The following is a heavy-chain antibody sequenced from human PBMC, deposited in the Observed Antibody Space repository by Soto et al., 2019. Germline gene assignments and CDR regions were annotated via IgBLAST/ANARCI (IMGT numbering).Heavy chain of an antibody. V-gene: IGHV4-4*07. Sequence: PSETLSLTCTVSGGSISSYYWSWIRQPAGKGLEWIGRIYTSGSTNYNPSLKSRVTMSVDTSKRQFSLKVRSVTAADTAVYYCARGKRGSSWYRGEEKYYYYGMDVWGQGTPVTVSS. J-gene: IGHJ6*02. CDR2: IYTSGST. CDR3: ARGKRGSSWYRGEEKYYYYGMDV. CDR1: GGSISSYY. D-gene: IGHD6-13*01.